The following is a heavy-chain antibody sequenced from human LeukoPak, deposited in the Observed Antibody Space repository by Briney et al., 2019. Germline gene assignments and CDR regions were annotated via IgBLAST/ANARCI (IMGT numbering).Heavy chain of an antibody. J-gene: IGHJ5*02. D-gene: IGHD2-2*01. Sequence: ASVKVSCKASGYTFTSYDINWVRQATGQGLEWMGWMNPNSGNTGYAQKFQGRVIITRNTSISTAYMELSSLRSEDTAVYYCARGGSPLGYCSSTSCYEGDNWFDPWGQGTLVTVSS. CDR2: MNPNSGNT. V-gene: IGHV1-8*03. CDR1: GYTFTSYD. CDR3: ARGGSPLGYCSSTSCYEGDNWFDP.